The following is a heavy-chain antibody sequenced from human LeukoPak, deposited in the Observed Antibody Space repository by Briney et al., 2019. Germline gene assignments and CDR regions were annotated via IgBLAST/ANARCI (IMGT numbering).Heavy chain of an antibody. CDR2: ILYSGTT. V-gene: IGHV4-39*01. CDR3: ARHKGAGTTNYDGMDV. CDR1: GGSISSSGYY. J-gene: IGHJ6*02. Sequence: SETLSLTCTVSGGSISSSGYYWGWVRQPPGKGLEWVASILYSGTTYYNPSLKSRLTISIDTSKKQFSLKLNSLTAADTAVYCARHKGAGTTNYDGMDVWGQGTTVTVSS. D-gene: IGHD1-7*01.